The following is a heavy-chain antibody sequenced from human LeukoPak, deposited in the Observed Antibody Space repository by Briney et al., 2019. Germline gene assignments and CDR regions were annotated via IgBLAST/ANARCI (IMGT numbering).Heavy chain of an antibody. J-gene: IGHJ4*02. V-gene: IGHV1-18*01. CDR1: GYTFTSYG. D-gene: IGHD3-3*01. CDR3: ARVSRFLEWLLDNY. Sequence: GASVKVSCKASGYTFTSYGISWVRQAPGQGLEWMGWISAYNGNTNYAQKLQGRATMTTDTSTSTAYMELRSLRSDDTAVYYCARVSRFLEWLLDNYWGQGTLVTVSS. CDR2: ISAYNGNT.